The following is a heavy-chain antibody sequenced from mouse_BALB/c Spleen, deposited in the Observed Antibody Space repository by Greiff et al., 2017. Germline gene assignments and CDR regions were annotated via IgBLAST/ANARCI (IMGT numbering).Heavy chain of an antibody. CDR2: ISSGGSYT. CDR3: ARHYYGSSYNWYFEV. CDR1: GFTFSSYG. J-gene: IGHJ1*01. Sequence: EVMLVESGGDLVKPGGSLKLSCAASGFTFSSYGMSWVRQTPDKRLEWVATISSGGSYTYYPDSVKGRFTISRDNAKNTLYLQMSSLKSEDTAMYYCARHYYGSSYNWYFEVWGAGTTVTVSS. D-gene: IGHD1-1*01. V-gene: IGHV5-6*01.